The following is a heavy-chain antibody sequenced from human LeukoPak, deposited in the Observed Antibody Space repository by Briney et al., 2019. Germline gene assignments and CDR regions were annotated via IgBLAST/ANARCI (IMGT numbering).Heavy chain of an antibody. CDR2: IYYSGST. CDR1: GGSISTSAYY. D-gene: IGHD6-19*01. CDR3: ARHGVAVAGFDT. V-gene: IGHV4-39*01. J-gene: IGHJ5*02. Sequence: SETLSLTCIVSGGSISTSAYYWGWIRQPPGEGLQWIGSIYYSGSTYYNPSLKSRVTISVDTSKNQFSLKLSSVTAADTAVYYCARHGVAVAGFDTWGQGTLVTVSS.